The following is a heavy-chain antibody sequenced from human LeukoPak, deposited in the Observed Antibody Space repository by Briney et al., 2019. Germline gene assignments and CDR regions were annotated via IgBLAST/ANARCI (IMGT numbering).Heavy chain of an antibody. V-gene: IGHV3-43*02. D-gene: IGHD5-12*01. CDR3: AKEARVRYYFDY. Sequence: PGGSLRLSCAASGFTFDDYAIHWVRHAPGKGLEWGSLISGDVYSRFYADSVKGRFTISRDNSKNSLYLQMNSLRAEDTALYYCAKEARVRYYFDYWGQGTLVTVSS. CDR1: GFTFDDYA. J-gene: IGHJ4*02. CDR2: ISGDVYSR.